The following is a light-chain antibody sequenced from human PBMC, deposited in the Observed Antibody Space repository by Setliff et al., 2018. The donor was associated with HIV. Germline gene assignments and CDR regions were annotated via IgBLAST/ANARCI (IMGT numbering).Light chain of an antibody. J-gene: IGLJ1*01. CDR2: GNN. CDR1: SSNIGAGYD. V-gene: IGLV1-40*01. Sequence: QSALTQPPSVSGAPGQRVTISCTGSSSNIGAGYDVHWYQQLPGTAPKLLIHGNNNRPSGVPDRFSGSNSGTSASLAITGLQAEDEADYYCQSYDSSLSTYVFGTGTKVTV. CDR3: QSYDSSLSTYV.